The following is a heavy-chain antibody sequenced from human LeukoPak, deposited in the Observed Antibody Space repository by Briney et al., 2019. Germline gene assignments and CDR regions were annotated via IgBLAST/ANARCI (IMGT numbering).Heavy chain of an antibody. D-gene: IGHD3-16*01. CDR1: GYTLTELS. V-gene: IGHV1-24*01. CDR2: FDPEDGET. J-gene: IGHJ4*02. CDR3: ATQEVGSTQPGGVDY. Sequence: ASVKVSCKVSGYTLTELSMHWVRQAPGKGLEWMGDFDPEDGETIYAQKFQGRVTMTEDTSADTAYMELSSLRSEDTAVYYCATQEVGSTQPGGVDYWGQGTLVTVSS.